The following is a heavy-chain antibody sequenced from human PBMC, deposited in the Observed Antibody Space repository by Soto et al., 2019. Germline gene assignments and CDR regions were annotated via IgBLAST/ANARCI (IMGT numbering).Heavy chain of an antibody. D-gene: IGHD6-13*01. CDR1: GYTFSGHY. Sequence: QVQLVQSGAEVRKPGASVKVSCNVTGYTFSGHYLHWVRQAPGQGLEWMGWTNPKSGGTNYAQKFQDRVTMTADTSVSAASMELTSLRYDDTAVFYCARGLYSSPAYFFDSWGQGTLVTVSS. V-gene: IGHV1-2*02. CDR3: ARGLYSSPAYFFDS. CDR2: TNPKSGGT. J-gene: IGHJ4*02.